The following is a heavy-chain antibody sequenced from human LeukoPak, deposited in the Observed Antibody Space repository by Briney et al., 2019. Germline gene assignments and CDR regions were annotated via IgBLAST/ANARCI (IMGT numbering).Heavy chain of an antibody. V-gene: IGHV4-4*07. CDR1: GDSMNSYF. D-gene: IGHD6-13*01. CDR3: ARDHGLASAWFDP. J-gene: IGHJ5*02. Sequence: PSETLSLNCTVYGDSMNSYFWTWLRQPAGKGLEWIGRISTSENTNYNPSLKRRVTMSIDTSKNQFSLKLSSVTAADTAVYYCARDHGLASAWFDPWGQGTLVTVSS. CDR2: ISTSENT.